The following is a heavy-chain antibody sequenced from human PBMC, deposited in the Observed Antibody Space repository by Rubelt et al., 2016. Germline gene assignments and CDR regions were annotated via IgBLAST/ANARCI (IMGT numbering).Heavy chain of an antibody. V-gene: IGHV4-34*01. D-gene: IGHD5-24*01. J-gene: IGHJ6*02. CDR1: GGSFSGYY. Sequence: QVQLQQWGAGLLKPSETLSLSCAVYGGSFSGYYWSWIRQPPGKGLGWIGEINHSGSTNYNPALKSRVTISVDTSKNQFSLKLSSVTAADTAVYYCARMAGNYYGMDVWGQGTTVTVSS. CDR3: ARMAGNYYGMDV. CDR2: INHSGST.